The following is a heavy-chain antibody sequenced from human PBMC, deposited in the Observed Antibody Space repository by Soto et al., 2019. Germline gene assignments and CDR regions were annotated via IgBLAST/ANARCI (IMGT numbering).Heavy chain of an antibody. J-gene: IGHJ4*02. D-gene: IGHD3-10*02. CDR2: ISGSGGST. Sequence: EVQLLESGGGLVQPGGSLRLSCAASGFTFSSYAMSWVRQAPGKGLEWVSTISGSGGSTYYADSVKGRFTISRDSSKKPLYLQMNSLRAEDTAVYYCAKDPLGSGGDEGGRYFDYWGQGTLVTVSS. CDR1: GFTFSSYA. CDR3: AKDPLGSGGDEGGRYFDY. V-gene: IGHV3-23*01.